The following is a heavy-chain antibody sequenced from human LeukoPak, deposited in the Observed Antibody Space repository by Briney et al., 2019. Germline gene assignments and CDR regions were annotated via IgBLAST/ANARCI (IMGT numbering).Heavy chain of an antibody. D-gene: IGHD5-24*01. Sequence: SETLSLTCTVSGGSISSYYWSWIRQPPGKGLEWIGYIYYSGSTNYNPSLKSRVTMSVDTSNNQFSLKLSSVTAADTAVYYCVSSRDGYNSFDYWGQGTLVTVSS. CDR1: GGSISSYY. CDR3: VSSRDGYNSFDY. J-gene: IGHJ4*02. V-gene: IGHV4-59*12. CDR2: IYYSGST.